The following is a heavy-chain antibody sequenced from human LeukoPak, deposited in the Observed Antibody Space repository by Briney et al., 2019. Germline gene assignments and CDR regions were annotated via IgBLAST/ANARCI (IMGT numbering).Heavy chain of an antibody. CDR1: GDSVSSNSAA. CDR2: IYYSGST. CDR3: ARVVGVLWLDYMDV. Sequence: SQTLSLTCAISGDSVSSNSAAWSWIRQPPGKGLEWIGYIYYSGSTNYNPSLKSRVTISVDTSKNQFSLKLSSVTAADTAVYYCARVVGVLWLDYMDVWGKGTTVTISS. V-gene: IGHV4-59*12. J-gene: IGHJ6*03. D-gene: IGHD3-10*01.